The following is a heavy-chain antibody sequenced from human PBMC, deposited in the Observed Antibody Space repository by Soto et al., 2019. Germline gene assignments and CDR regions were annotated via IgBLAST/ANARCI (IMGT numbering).Heavy chain of an antibody. CDR2: IWYDGNTK. CDR3: ASPLVAPVAGPYYYGMDV. D-gene: IGHD6-19*01. J-gene: IGHJ6*02. V-gene: IGHV3-33*01. Sequence: QIQLVESGGGVVQPGRSLRLSCTASGFTFNRYGFNWVRQAPGKGLEWVAVIWYDGNTKYYADSVKGRFTISRDNLRSTVYLQMNSLTAEDTAVYYCASPLVAPVAGPYYYGMDVWGQGTKVTVSS. CDR1: GFTFNRYG.